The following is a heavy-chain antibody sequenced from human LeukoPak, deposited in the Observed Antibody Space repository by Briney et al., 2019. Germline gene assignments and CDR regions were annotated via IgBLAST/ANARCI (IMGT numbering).Heavy chain of an antibody. CDR3: AKGTEGGYDY. CDR2: ISYDGRNI. V-gene: IGHV3-30*18. Sequence: PGGSLRLSCAASGFTFNNYGMHWVRQAPGKGLEWVAVISYDGRNIHYPDSVRGRFTISRDNSKNTLYLQMNRLRPVDTAVYYCAKGTEGGYDYWGQGTLVTVSS. J-gene: IGHJ4*02. D-gene: IGHD5-12*01. CDR1: GFTFNNYG.